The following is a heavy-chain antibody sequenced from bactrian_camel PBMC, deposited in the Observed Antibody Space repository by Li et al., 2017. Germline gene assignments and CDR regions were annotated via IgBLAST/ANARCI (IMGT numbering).Heavy chain of an antibody. CDR1: GSATDSRC. CDR2: INSDGLI. V-gene: IGHV3S55*01. J-gene: IGHJ4*01. Sequence: QVQLVESGGGSVQAGGGSLSLSCAASGSATDSRCMAWFRQAPGKEREGVAGINSDGLIAYSDSVKGRYTISTNNAKNTLYLQMNSLTPEDTAMYYCAADYRAKILWYVPEYMYWGQGTQVTVS. D-gene: IGHD2*01. CDR3: AADYRAKILWYVPEYMY.